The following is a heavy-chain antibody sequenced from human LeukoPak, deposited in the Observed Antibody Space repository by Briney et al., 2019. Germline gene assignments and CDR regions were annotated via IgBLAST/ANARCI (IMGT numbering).Heavy chain of an antibody. J-gene: IGHJ3*01. CDR1: GFTFSGFW. CDR2: LNSDGSSI. D-gene: IGHD3-3*01. Sequence: GGSLRLSCAASGFTFSGFWMHWVRQPPGEGLVWVSRLNSDGSSISYADSVKGRFTISRDNAKKTLYLQMNSLRAEDTAVYYCASVVGGYYPPVDAFDLWGRGTMVTVSS. V-gene: IGHV3-74*01. CDR3: ASVVGGYYPPVDAFDL.